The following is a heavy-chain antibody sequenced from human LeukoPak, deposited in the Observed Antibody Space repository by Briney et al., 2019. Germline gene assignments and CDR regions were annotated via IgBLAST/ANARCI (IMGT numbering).Heavy chain of an antibody. V-gene: IGHV3-66*01. CDR2: IYSGGST. CDR1: GFTVSSNY. Sequence: PGGSLRLSYAASGFTVSSNYMSWVRQAPGKGLEWVSVIYSGGSTYYADSVKGRFTISRDNSKNTLYLQMNSLRAEDTAVYYCARVSITMVRGRHYYGMDVWGQGTTVTVSS. CDR3: ARVSITMVRGRHYYGMDV. D-gene: IGHD3-10*01. J-gene: IGHJ6*02.